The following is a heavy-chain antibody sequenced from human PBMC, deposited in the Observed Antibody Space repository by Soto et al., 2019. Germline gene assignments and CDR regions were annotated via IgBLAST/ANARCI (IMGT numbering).Heavy chain of an antibody. CDR2: ISWNSGSI. V-gene: IGHV3-9*01. Sequence: EVQLVESGGGLVQPGRSLRLSCAASGFTFDDYAMHWVRQAPGKGLEWVSGISWNSGSIGYADSVKGRFTISRDNAKNSLYLQMNSLRAEDTALYYCAKDRGEAGVVVVAATSYGMDVWGQGTTVTVSS. CDR1: GFTFDDYA. D-gene: IGHD2-15*01. J-gene: IGHJ6*02. CDR3: AKDRGEAGVVVVAATSYGMDV.